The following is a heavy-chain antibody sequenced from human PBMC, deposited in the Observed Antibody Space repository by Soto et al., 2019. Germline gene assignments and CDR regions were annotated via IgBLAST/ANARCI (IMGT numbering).Heavy chain of an antibody. CDR3: ARDGGSTDGRYFDY. D-gene: IGHD2-2*01. CDR1: GFTFSSYD. CDR2: IGTAGDT. Sequence: GGSLRLSCAASGFTFSSYDMHWVRQATGKGLEWVSAIGTAGDTYYPGSVKGRFTISRENAKNSLYLQMNSLRAEDTAVYYCARDGGSTDGRYFDYWGQGTLVTVSS. J-gene: IGHJ4*02. V-gene: IGHV3-13*01.